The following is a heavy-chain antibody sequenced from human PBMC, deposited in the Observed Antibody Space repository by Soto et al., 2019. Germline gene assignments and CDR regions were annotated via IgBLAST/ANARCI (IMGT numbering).Heavy chain of an antibody. D-gene: IGHD1-1*01. V-gene: IGHV1-18*01. J-gene: IGHJ4*02. CDR3: ARGRYGDY. CDR1: GYTFTSYG. Sequence: QVHLVQSGAEVKKPGASVKVSCKGSGYTFTSYGITWVRQAPGQGLEWMGWISAHNGNTNYAQKLQGRITVTRDTSTSTAYMELMSLRCGDTGVYYCARGRYGDYWGQGALVTVSS. CDR2: ISAHNGNT.